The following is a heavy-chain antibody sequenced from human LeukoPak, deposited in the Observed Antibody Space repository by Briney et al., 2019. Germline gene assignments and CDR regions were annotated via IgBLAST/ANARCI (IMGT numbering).Heavy chain of an antibody. J-gene: IGHJ4*02. Sequence: GGSLRLSCAASGFTFSSYAMSWVRQAPGKGLEWVSAISGSGGSTYYADSVKGRFTISRDNSKNTLYLQMNSLRAEDTAVYYCAKEGSTMVRGVIIKYYFDYWGQGTLVNVSS. D-gene: IGHD3-10*01. CDR2: ISGSGGST. CDR3: AKEGSTMVRGVIIKYYFDY. CDR1: GFTFSSYA. V-gene: IGHV3-23*01.